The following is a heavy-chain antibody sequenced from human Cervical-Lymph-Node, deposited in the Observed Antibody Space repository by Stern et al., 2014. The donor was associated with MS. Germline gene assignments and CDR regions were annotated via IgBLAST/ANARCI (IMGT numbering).Heavy chain of an antibody. D-gene: IGHD1-1*01. J-gene: IGHJ6*02. V-gene: IGHV5-51*03. CDR1: GYTFTNNW. CDR2: IYPDSADI. CDR3: ARPPPRRKWDDPNYGMDV. Sequence: EVQLVESGAEVKKPGESLKISCKGSGYTFTNNWIAWVRQMPGKGLEWMGIIYPDSADIRYSPPLQGQVTISADKSISPAYLQWSSLKAADSAVYYCARPPPRRKWDDPNYGMDVWGQGTTVTVSS.